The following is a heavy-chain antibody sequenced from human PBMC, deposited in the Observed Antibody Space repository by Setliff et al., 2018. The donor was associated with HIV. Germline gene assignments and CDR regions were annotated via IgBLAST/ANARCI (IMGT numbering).Heavy chain of an antibody. CDR1: GGSIRGYY. Sequence: SETLSLTCTVSGGSIRGYYWSWLRQPPGKGLEWIGYVFYTGSTTYSPSLKSRLTISVDTSKNQFSLKLSSVTAADTAVYYCARGSFIGDYYYFDYWGQGTLVTVSS. D-gene: IGHD3-10*01. CDR2: VFYTGST. J-gene: IGHJ4*02. V-gene: IGHV4-59*08. CDR3: ARGSFIGDYYYFDY.